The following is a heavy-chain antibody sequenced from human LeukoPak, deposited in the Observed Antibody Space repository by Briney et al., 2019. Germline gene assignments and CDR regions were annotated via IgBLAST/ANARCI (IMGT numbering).Heavy chain of an antibody. Sequence: GRSLSLSCAASGFTFSSYEMNWVRQAPGKGLELVSYISSSGSTIYYADSVKGRLTISRDNAKNSLYLQMNSLRAEDTAVYYCARRTPPSYWGQGTLVTVSS. CDR1: GFTFSSYE. CDR3: ARRTPPSY. V-gene: IGHV3-48*03. CDR2: ISSSGSTI. J-gene: IGHJ4*02.